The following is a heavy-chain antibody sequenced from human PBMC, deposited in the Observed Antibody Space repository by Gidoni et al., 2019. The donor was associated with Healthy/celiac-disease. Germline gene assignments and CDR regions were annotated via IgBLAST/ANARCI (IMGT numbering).Heavy chain of an antibody. V-gene: IGHV1-58*01. CDR3: AAVADGVNSGGGWDY. D-gene: IGHD2-15*01. J-gene: IGHJ4*02. CDR1: GFTFTSSA. CDR2: IVVGSGNT. Sequence: QMQLVQSGPEVNKPGTSVNVSCKASGFTFTSSAVQWVRQARGQRLECIAWIVVGSGNTKYAQEFQERVTITWDMSTSTAYMELSSLRSEDTAVYYCAAVADGVNSGGGWDYWGQGTLVTVSS.